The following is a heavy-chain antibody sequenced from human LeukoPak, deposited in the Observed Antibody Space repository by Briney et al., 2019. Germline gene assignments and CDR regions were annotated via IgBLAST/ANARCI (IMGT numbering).Heavy chain of an antibody. CDR3: ARMTTVTSIDY. J-gene: IGHJ4*02. CDR2: IYPDDSDT. V-gene: IGHV5-51*01. D-gene: IGHD4-17*01. CDR1: GYNFASYW. Sequence: GESLKISCQGSGYNFASYWIGWVRQMPGKGLEWMGIIYPDDSDTRYSPSFRGQVTMSADKSISTAYLQWSSLKASDTAMYYCARMTTVTSIDYWGQGTLVTVSS.